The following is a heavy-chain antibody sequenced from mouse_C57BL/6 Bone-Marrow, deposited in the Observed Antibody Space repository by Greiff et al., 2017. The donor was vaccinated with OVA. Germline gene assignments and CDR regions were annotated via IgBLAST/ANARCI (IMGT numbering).Heavy chain of an antibody. V-gene: IGHV14-4*01. J-gene: IGHJ2*01. CDR2: IDPENGDT. D-gene: IGHD2-4*01. CDR1: GFNIKDDY. Sequence: VQLQQFGAELVRPGASVKLSCTASGFNIKDDYMHWVKQRPEQGLEWIGWIDPENGDTEYASKFQGKATITADTSSNTAYLQLSSLTSEDTAVYYCTSYYDYDEDYWGQGTTLTVSS. CDR3: TSYYDYDEDY.